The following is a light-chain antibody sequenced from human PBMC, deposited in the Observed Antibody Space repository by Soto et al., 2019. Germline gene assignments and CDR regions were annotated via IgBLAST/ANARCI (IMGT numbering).Light chain of an antibody. Sequence: DIQMAQSPSTLSASVGDRVTIACRASQSISSWLAWYQQEPGKAPKLLIYDASTLGSGVPSRFSGSGSGTDFTLTISSLQADDFATYYCQQYNTFWTFGQGTKVDIK. CDR2: DAS. V-gene: IGKV1-5*01. J-gene: IGKJ1*01. CDR1: QSISSW. CDR3: QQYNTFWT.